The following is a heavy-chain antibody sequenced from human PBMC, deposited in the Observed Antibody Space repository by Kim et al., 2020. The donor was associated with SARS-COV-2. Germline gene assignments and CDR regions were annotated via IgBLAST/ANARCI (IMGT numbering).Heavy chain of an antibody. CDR1: GITVSSDY. CDR2: IYSDGST. V-gene: IGHV3-66*01. J-gene: IGHJ4*01. CDR3: ARGGGAYCGGDCDRTVDY. Sequence: GGSLRLSCAASGITVSSDYMSWVRQAPGKGLEWVSVIYSDGSTYYSDSVKGRFTMSRDNPNNMVYLQMNSLRAEDTAVYYCARGGGAYCGGDCDRTVDY. D-gene: IGHD2-21*02.